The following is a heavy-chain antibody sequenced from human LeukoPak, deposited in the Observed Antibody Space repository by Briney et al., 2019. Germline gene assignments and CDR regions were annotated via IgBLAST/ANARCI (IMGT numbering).Heavy chain of an antibody. D-gene: IGHD3-9*01. CDR3: AKDLTRRYFDWLLTGYFDY. CDR2: ISGSGGST. CDR1: GFTFSSYA. V-gene: IGHV3-23*01. Sequence: GGSLRLSCAACGFTFSSYAMSWVRQAPGKGLEWVSAISGSGGSTYYADSVKGRFAISRDNSKNTLYLQMNSLRAEDTAVYYCAKDLTRRYFDWLLTGYFDYWGQGTLVTVSS. J-gene: IGHJ4*02.